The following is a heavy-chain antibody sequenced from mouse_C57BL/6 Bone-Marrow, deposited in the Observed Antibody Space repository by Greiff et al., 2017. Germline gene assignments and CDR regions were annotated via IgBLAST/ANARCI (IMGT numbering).Heavy chain of an antibody. CDR2: ILPGSGST. CDR3: ARQGYYYGSSH. CDR1: GYTFTGYW. Sequence: VQLQQSGAELMKPGASVKLSCKAPGYTFTGYWIEWVKQRPGHGLEWIGEILPGSGSTNSNEKFKGKAKFTAATSSNTAYMQLSSLTTEDSAIYNCARQGYYYGSSHWGQGTLVTVSA. D-gene: IGHD1-1*01. J-gene: IGHJ3*01. V-gene: IGHV1-9*01.